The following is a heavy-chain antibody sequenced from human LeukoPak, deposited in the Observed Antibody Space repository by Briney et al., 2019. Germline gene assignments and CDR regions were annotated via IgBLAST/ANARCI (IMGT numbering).Heavy chain of an antibody. CDR2: IYHSGSN. D-gene: IGHD2-15*01. J-gene: IGHJ6*02. V-gene: IGHV4-59*01. Sequence: SQTLSLTCTVSGGSISSYYWSWIRQPPGNGLEWIGYIYHSGSNNYNPYLKSRVTISVDAYKNQFSLKLSSATAADTAVYYCARDSVVVVAATQDYYYYGMDVWGQGTTVTVSS. CDR1: GGSISSYY. CDR3: ARDSVVVVAATQDYYYYGMDV.